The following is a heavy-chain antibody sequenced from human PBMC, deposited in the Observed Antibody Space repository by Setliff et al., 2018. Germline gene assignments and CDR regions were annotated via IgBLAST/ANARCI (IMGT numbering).Heavy chain of an antibody. D-gene: IGHD3-10*01. CDR3: ARSYY. Sequence: GGSLRLSCAASGFPFSIYSMHWVRQAPGKGLEWVSSISDSSFHIYYLDSVKGRFTISRDNAEKSLWLHMNNLRVDDTAIYYCARSYYWGQGALVTVSS. CDR2: ISDSSFHI. CDR1: GFPFSIYS. J-gene: IGHJ4*02. V-gene: IGHV3-21*01.